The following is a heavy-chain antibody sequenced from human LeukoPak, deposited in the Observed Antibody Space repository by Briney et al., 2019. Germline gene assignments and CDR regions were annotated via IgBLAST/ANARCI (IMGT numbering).Heavy chain of an antibody. J-gene: IGHJ4*02. CDR2: ISDSGRTI. CDR3: ARGSHYFDF. D-gene: IGHD6-6*01. V-gene: IGHV3-48*04. CDR1: GFTFSSYS. Sequence: AGSLRLSCAASGFTFSSYSMNWVRQAPGKGLEWVSSISDSGRTIYYADSVDGRFTISRDNAKNSLFLQMNSLRVEDTAVYFCARGSHYFDFWGQGTPVTVSS.